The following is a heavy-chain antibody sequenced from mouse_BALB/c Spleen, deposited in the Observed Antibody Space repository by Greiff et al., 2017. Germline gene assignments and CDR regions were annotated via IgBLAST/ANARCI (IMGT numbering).Heavy chain of an antibody. CDR2: ISYSGST. Sequence: EVKLMESGPGLVKPSQSLSLTCTVTGYSITSDYAWNWIRQFPGNKLEWMGYISYSGSTSYNPSLKSRISITRDTSKNQFFLQLNSVTTEDTATYYCAEGAYGNYVAYWGQGTLVTVSA. CDR3: AEGAYGNYVAY. D-gene: IGHD2-1*01. CDR1: GYSITSDYA. J-gene: IGHJ3*01. V-gene: IGHV3-2*02.